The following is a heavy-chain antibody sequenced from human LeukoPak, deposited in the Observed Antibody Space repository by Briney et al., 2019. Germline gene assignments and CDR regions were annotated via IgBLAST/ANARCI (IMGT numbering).Heavy chain of an antibody. CDR2: ISSNGGST. D-gene: IGHD3-22*01. J-gene: IGHJ4*02. Sequence: GGSLRLSCSASGFTFRSYVMYWVRQAPGKGLEYVSVISSNGGSTNYADSVKGRFTISRDNSKNTLYLQMSRLRAEDTAVYYCVKGNNCDSSGYQFDYWGQGTLVTVSS. CDR3: VKGNNCDSSGYQFDY. CDR1: GFTFRSYV. V-gene: IGHV3-64D*06.